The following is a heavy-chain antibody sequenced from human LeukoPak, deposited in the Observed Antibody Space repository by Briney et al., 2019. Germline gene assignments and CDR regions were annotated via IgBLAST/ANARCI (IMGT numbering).Heavy chain of an antibody. D-gene: IGHD2-2*01. Sequence: PGGSLRLSCAASGSTFSSYSMNWVRQAPGKGLEWVSPIRSSGSTINYADSVKGRFTISRDNAKNSLYMQMNSLRAEDTAVYYCARTAEVVPAAIVGIGWFDPWGQGTLVTVSS. CDR2: IRSSGSTI. CDR1: GSTFSSYS. CDR3: ARTAEVVPAAIVGIGWFDP. J-gene: IGHJ5*02. V-gene: IGHV3-21*01.